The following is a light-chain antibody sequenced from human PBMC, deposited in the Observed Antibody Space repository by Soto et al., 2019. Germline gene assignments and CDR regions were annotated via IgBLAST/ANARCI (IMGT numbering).Light chain of an antibody. CDR3: SSFTTSNTLV. CDR2: EVS. J-gene: IGLJ1*01. Sequence: QSALTQPASVSGSPGQSITISCTGTSSDVGDFDCVSWYQQHPGKAPKLMIYEVSDRPSGVSNRFSGSKSGDTASLTISGLQAEDEADYYCSSFTTSNTLVFGTGTKLTVL. CDR1: SSDVGDFDC. V-gene: IGLV2-14*01.